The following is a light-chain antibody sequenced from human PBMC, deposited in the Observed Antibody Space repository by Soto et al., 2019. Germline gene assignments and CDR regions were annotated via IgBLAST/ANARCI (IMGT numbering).Light chain of an antibody. J-gene: IGKJ1*01. Sequence: EMVMTQSPATLSVSPGERDTLSCRASQSVSSNLAWYQQKPGQAPRLLIYGASTRATGIPARFSGSGSGTEFTLTISSLQSEDFAVYYCQQYNNWTRTFGRGTKVEIK. V-gene: IGKV3-15*01. CDR2: GAS. CDR1: QSVSSN. CDR3: QQYNNWTRT.